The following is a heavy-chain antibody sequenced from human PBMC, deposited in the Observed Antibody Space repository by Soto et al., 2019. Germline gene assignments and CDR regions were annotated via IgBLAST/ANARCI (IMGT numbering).Heavy chain of an antibody. V-gene: IGHV3-23*01. CDR1: GLTFSTYA. CDR2: IGGSGTGGRQ. CDR3: AKRMRGLNGYHPDNTGMDV. Sequence: EVHLLESGGDLVQPGGSLRLSCTASGLTFSTYAMSWVRQAPGKGLEWVSAIGGSGTGGRQYYADTVRARFTITRDHSNKTVYLQTNIVPAHASALVGCAKRMRGLNGYHPDNTGMDVWGPGTRVTVSS. D-gene: IGHD5-12*01. J-gene: IGHJ6*02.